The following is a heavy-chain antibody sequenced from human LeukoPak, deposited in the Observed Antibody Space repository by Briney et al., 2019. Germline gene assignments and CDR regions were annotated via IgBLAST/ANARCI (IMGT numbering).Heavy chain of an antibody. CDR1: GSTLRQYA. V-gene: IGHV1-69*01. J-gene: IGHJ6*04. CDR3: ARESHGMDV. CDR2: IIPIFGTA. Sequence: SGEVPWKGFGSTLRQYAISRVRQAPGPRAGWMGGIIPIFGTANHAQKFQGRVTITADESTSTAHMELSSLRSEDTAVYYCARESHGMDVWGKGTTVTVSS.